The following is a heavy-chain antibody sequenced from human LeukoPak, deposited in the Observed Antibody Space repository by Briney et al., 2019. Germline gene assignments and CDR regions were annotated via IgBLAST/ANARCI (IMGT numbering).Heavy chain of an antibody. D-gene: IGHD3-3*01. Sequence: GGSLRLSCAASGFTFSSYEMNWVRQAPGKGLGWVSYISSSGSTIYYADSVKGRFTISRDNAKNSLYLQMNSLRAEDTAVYYCAREAQYYDFWSGYSSRVSFDYWGQGTLVTVSS. CDR1: GFTFSSYE. J-gene: IGHJ4*02. CDR3: AREAQYYDFWSGYSSRVSFDY. V-gene: IGHV3-48*03. CDR2: ISSSGSTI.